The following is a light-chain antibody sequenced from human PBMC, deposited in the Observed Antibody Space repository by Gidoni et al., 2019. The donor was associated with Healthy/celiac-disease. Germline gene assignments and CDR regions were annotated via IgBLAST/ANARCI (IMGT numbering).Light chain of an antibody. V-gene: IGLV3-1*01. CDR2: QDS. J-gene: IGLJ1*01. Sequence: SYELTQPPAVSVSPGQTASITCSGDKLGDKYACWYQQKQGQSPVLVIYQDSKRPSGIPERFSGSNSENTATLTISGTQAMDEADYYCQAWDSSTGVFGTGTKVTVL. CDR3: QAWDSSTGV. CDR1: KLGDKY.